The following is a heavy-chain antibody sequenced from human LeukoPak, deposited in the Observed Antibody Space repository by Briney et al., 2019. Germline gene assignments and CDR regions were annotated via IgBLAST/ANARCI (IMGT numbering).Heavy chain of an antibody. J-gene: IGHJ5*02. CDR2: IKRKTDGGTT. Sequence: GGSLRLSCAASGFTFINAWMSWVRQAPGKGLEWVGRIKRKTDGGTTDYAAPVQGRFTISRDDSKNTLYLQMNSLKTEDTAVYYCPTDQGYGSGSYYWFDPWGQGTLVTVSS. CDR1: GFTFINAW. V-gene: IGHV3-15*01. D-gene: IGHD3-10*01. CDR3: PTDQGYGSGSYYWFDP.